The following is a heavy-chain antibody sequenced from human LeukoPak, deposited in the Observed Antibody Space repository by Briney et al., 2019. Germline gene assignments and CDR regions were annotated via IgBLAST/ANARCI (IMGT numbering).Heavy chain of an antibody. D-gene: IGHD2/OR15-2a*01. J-gene: IGHJ3*02. CDR3: ARDGVPHYFTLDAFDI. V-gene: IGHV3-48*01. Sequence: PGRSLRLSCAASGFTFSSYSMNWVRQAPGKGLEWVSYISSSSSTIYYADSVKGRFTISRDNAKNSLYLQMNSLRAEDTAVYYCARDGVPHYFTLDAFDIWGQGTMVTVSS. CDR1: GFTFSSYS. CDR2: ISSSSSTI.